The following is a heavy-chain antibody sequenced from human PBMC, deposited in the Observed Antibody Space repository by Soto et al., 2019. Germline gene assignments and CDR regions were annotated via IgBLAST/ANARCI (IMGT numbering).Heavy chain of an antibody. J-gene: IGHJ6*02. Sequence: GESLKLSCQGSGYTFTTYWINWVRQMPGKGLEWMGRIDPSDSYTKYSPPFQGHVIMSADKSISTAYLHWSSLKASDTAIYYCARSFDSSSTYGMDVWGQGTTVTVSS. CDR3: ARSFDSSSTYGMDV. CDR2: IDPSDSYT. V-gene: IGHV5-10-1*01. D-gene: IGHD6-13*01. CDR1: GYTFTTYW.